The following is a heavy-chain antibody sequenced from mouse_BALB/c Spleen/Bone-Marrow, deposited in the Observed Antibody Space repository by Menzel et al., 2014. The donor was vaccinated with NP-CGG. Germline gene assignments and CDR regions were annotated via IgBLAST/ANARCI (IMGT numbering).Heavy chain of an antibody. CDR3: ARDSNDY. CDR1: GFTFSSYG. J-gene: IGHJ2*01. V-gene: IGHV5-6-3*01. Sequence: EVMLVESGGGLVQPGGSLKLSCAASGFTFSSYGMSWVRQTPDKRLELVATINSNGGSTHYPDSVKGRFTISRDNAKNTLYLQMGSLKSEDTAMYYCARDSNDYWGQGTTLTVSS. CDR2: INSNGGST.